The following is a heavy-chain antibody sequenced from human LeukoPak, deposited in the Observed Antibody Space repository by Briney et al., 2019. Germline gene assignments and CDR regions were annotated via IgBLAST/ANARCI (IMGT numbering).Heavy chain of an antibody. J-gene: IGHJ5*02. V-gene: IGHV3-74*01. CDR2: INSDGTTI. CDR3: TRDPRGGGLDP. D-gene: IGHD3-16*01. CDR1: GFTFRSYW. Sequence: GGSLRLSCAASGFTFRSYWMHWVRQAPGKGLVWVSRINSDGTTITYADSVKGRFTISRDNAKNTLYLQMNSLRAEDTAVYYCTRDPRGGGLDPWGQGTLVTVSS.